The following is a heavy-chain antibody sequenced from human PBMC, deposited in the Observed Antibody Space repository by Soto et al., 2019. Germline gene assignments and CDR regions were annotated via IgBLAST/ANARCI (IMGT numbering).Heavy chain of an antibody. CDR3: ARDRLWSSRRSYYYYGMDV. Sequence: SVKVSCKASGGTFSSYAISWVRQAPGQGLEWMGGIIPIFGTASYAQKFQGRVTITADESTSTAYMELSSLRSEDTAVYYCARDRLWSSRRSYYYYGMDVWGQGTTVTVSS. CDR2: IIPIFGTA. V-gene: IGHV1-69*13. CDR1: GGTFSSYA. J-gene: IGHJ6*02. D-gene: IGHD3-10*01.